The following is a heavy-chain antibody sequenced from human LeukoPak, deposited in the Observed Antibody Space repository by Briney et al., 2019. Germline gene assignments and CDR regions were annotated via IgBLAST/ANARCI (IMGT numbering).Heavy chain of an antibody. V-gene: IGHV1-18*01. D-gene: IGHD3-10*01. CDR2: ISGYNGKT. CDR1: GYTFTNYG. J-gene: IGHJ1*01. CDR3: ARFRWFGELSSLTLREYFHH. Sequence: ASVKVSCKASGYTFTNYGFSWVRQAPGQGLEWMGWISGYNGKTNYAQNFQGRVTMTTDTSTSTAYMELRSLRSDDTAVYYCARFRWFGELSSLTLREYFHHWGQGTLVTVSS.